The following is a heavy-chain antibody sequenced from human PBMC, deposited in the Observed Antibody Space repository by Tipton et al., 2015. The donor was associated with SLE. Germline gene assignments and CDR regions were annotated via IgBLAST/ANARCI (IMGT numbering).Heavy chain of an antibody. CDR2: ISSSGSTI. D-gene: IGHD7-27*01. J-gene: IGHJ3*02. Sequence: SLRLSCAASGFTFSSYEMNWVRQAPGKGLEWVSYISSSGSTIYYADSVKGRFTISRDNAKNSLYLQMNSLRAEDTAVYYCARPRPGDDAFDIWGQGTMVTVSS. CDR1: GFTFSSYE. CDR3: ARPRPGDDAFDI. V-gene: IGHV3-48*03.